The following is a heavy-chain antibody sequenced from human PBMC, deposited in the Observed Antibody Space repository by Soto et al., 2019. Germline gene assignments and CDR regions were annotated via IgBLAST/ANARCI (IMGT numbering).Heavy chain of an antibody. V-gene: IGHV1-18*01. CDR2: ISGYNGQT. J-gene: IGHJ6*02. CDR3: ARDGRKQLWVEGLNAMDV. CDR1: AYTFTSYG. D-gene: IGHD5-18*01. Sequence: QVQLVQSGPEVKKPGASVKVSCKASAYTFTSYGISWVRQAPGQGLEWMGWISGYNGQTNYAQKFRGRVTITTDASASTGSMELRSLRSDDTATYYCARDGRKQLWVEGLNAMDVWGQGTTVTVSS.